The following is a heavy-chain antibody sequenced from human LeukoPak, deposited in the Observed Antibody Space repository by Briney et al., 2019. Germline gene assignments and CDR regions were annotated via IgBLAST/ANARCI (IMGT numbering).Heavy chain of an antibody. CDR3: ARIGLEVPAANY. CDR2: IYSGGST. D-gene: IGHD2-2*01. V-gene: IGHV3-53*01. Sequence: GGSLRPSCAASGFTVSSNYMSWVRQAPGKGLEWVSVIYSGGSTYYADSVKGRFTISRDNSKNTLYLQMNSLRAEDTAVYYCARIGLEVPAANYWGQGTLVTVSS. J-gene: IGHJ4*02. CDR1: GFTVSSNY.